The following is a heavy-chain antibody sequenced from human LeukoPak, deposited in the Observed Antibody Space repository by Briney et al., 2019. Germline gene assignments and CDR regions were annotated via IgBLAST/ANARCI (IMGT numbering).Heavy chain of an antibody. CDR3: TTGNWGPY. D-gene: IGHD7-27*01. Sequence: GGSLRLSCAASGFTFSSYSLNWVRQAPGKGLEWVSSISGSSGYIYYADSVKGRFTISRDNAKNSLYLQMNSLKTEDTAVYYCTTGNWGPYWGQGTLVTVSS. CDR2: ISGSSGYI. CDR1: GFTFSSYS. V-gene: IGHV3-21*03. J-gene: IGHJ4*02.